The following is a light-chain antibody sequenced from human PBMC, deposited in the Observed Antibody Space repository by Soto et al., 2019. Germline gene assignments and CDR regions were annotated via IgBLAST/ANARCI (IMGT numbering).Light chain of an antibody. J-gene: IGKJ1*01. CDR3: QQYNSYWT. CDR2: AAS. V-gene: IGKV1-16*01. CDR1: QSIRSY. Sequence: LTQSPSSMSGPVEDKVTHHSRASQSIRSYLNWVQQKPGKAPKLLIYAASNLQSGVPSRFSGRGSGTEFTLTISSLQPDDFATYYCQQYNSYWTFGQGTKVDVK.